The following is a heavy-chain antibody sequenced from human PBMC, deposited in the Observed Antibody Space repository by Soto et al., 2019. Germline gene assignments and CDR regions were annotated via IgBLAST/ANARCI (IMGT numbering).Heavy chain of an antibody. V-gene: IGHV4-59*01. Sequence: SETLFLTCTVSGGSISSYYWSWIRQPPGKGLEWIGYIYYSGSTNYNPSLKSRVTISVDTSKNQFSLKLSSVTAADTAVYYCARDGRYNWNYLDYWGQGTLVTVSS. CDR2: IYYSGST. D-gene: IGHD1-20*01. CDR1: GGSISSYY. CDR3: ARDGRYNWNYLDY. J-gene: IGHJ4*02.